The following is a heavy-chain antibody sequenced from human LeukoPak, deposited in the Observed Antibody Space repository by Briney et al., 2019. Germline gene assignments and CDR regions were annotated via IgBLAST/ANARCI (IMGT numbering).Heavy chain of an antibody. V-gene: IGHV4-59*01. D-gene: IGHD3-22*01. J-gene: IGHJ3*02. Sequence: SETLSLTCTVSGGSISSYYWSWIRQPPGKGLEWIGYIYYSGSTNYNPSLKSRVTISVDTSKNQFSLKLSSVTAADTTVYYCARDRTYYYDSSGYSVNAFDIWGQGTMVTVSS. CDR2: IYYSGST. CDR1: GGSISSYY. CDR3: ARDRTYYYDSSGYSVNAFDI.